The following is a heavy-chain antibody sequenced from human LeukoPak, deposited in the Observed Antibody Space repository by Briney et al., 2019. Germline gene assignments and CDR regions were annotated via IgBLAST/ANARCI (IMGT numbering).Heavy chain of an antibody. J-gene: IGHJ4*02. V-gene: IGHV3-21*01. Sequence: PGGSLRLSCAASGFTFSSYTINCVRQAPGKGLEWVSSISSGSTNIYYADSVKGRSTISRDNAKNSLYLQMNSLRDEDTAVYYCARGRDSDYAFDYWGQGTLVTVSS. CDR2: ISSGSTNI. D-gene: IGHD4-17*01. CDR3: ARGRDSDYAFDY. CDR1: GFTFSSYT.